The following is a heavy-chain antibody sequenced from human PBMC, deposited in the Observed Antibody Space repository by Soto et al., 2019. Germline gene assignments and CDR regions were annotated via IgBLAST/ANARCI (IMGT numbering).Heavy chain of an antibody. V-gene: IGHV4-39*01. D-gene: IGHD2-15*01. CDR2: IYYNGDT. CDR3: ARRLIDICYQGHAFDF. Sequence: QLQLQESGPGLVKPAETLSLKCAVSGGSVSSGNYFWGWIRQPPGKGLEWIGNIYYNGDTYYSPSLKSPCAMSVDTAQNQFSLRLTSVTAADTAGYSCARRLIDICYQGHAFDFWGQGTLVTVSS. J-gene: IGHJ3*01. CDR1: GGSVSSGNYF.